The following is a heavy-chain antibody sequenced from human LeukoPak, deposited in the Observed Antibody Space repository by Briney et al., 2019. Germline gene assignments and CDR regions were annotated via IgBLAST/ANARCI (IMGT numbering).Heavy chain of an antibody. D-gene: IGHD4-17*01. CDR3: ARDYSTVTTFFDY. V-gene: IGHV3-21*01. CDR2: ISSSSSYI. CDR1: GFTFSTYS. J-gene: IGHJ4*02. Sequence: GGSLRLSCAASGFTFSTYSMNWVRQAPGKGLEWVSSISSSSSYIYYADSVKGRFTISRDNAKNSLYLQMNSLRAEDTAVYYCARDYSTVTTFFDYWGQGTLVTVSS.